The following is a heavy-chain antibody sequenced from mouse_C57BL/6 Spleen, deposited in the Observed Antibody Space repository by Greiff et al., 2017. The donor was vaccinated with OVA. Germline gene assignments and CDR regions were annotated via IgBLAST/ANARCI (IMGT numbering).Heavy chain of an antibody. CDR2: IDPETGGT. V-gene: IGHV1-15*01. J-gene: IGHJ4*01. Sequence: QVQLQQSGAELVRPGASVTLSCKASGYTFTDYEMHWVKQTPVHGLEWIGAIDPETGGTAYNQKFKGKAILTADESSSTAYMELRSLTSEDSAVYYCTRGLGAMDYWGQGTSVTVSS. CDR3: TRGLGAMDY. CDR1: GYTFTDYE. D-gene: IGHD3-3*01.